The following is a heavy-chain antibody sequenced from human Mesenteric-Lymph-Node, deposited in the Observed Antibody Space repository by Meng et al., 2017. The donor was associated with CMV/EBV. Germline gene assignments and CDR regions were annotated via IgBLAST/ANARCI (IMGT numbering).Heavy chain of an antibody. CDR3: AREPPYNLGGEYGMDV. J-gene: IGHJ6*02. CDR2: INPNNSGT. V-gene: IGHV1-2*02. D-gene: IGHD3-16*01. Sequence: ASVKVSCKASGYSFTGYYIHWVRQAPGQGLEWMGWINPNNSGTNYAQEFQGRVTMTRDTSISTVYMELSRLRSDDTAVYYCAREPPYNLGGEYGMDVWGQGTTVTVSS. CDR1: GYSFTGYY.